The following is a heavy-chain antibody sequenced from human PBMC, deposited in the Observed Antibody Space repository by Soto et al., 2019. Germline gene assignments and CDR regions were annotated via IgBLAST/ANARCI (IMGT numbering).Heavy chain of an antibody. CDR1: GGSISSGGYY. Sequence: SETLSLTCTVSGGSISSGGYYWSWIRQHPGKGLEWIGYIYYSGSTYYNPSLKSRVTISVDTSKNQFSLKLSSVTAADTAVYYCARDIIAAAGNLLEEFDPWGQGPLVTVS. V-gene: IGHV4-31*03. D-gene: IGHD6-13*01. CDR2: IYYSGST. J-gene: IGHJ5*02. CDR3: ARDIIAAAGNLLEEFDP.